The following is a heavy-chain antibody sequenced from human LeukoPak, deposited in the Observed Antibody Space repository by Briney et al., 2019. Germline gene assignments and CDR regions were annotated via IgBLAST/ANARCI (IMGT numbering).Heavy chain of an antibody. V-gene: IGHV3-30*03. D-gene: IGHD6-13*01. J-gene: IGHJ4*02. Sequence: GGSLRLSCAASGFPFSSYGMHWVRQSPGKGLEWVAAISDGGSNKYFADSVKGRFTISRDNSKNTLFVQMDGLRTEDTAVYYCLSVGSSARGDYWGQGTLVIVSS. CDR2: ISDGGSNK. CDR1: GFPFSSYG. CDR3: LSVGSSARGDY.